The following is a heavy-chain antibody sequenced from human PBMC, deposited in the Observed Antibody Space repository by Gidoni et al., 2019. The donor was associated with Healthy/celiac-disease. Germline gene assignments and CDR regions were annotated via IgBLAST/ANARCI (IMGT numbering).Heavy chain of an antibody. CDR1: GGSFSGYY. V-gene: IGHV4-34*01. Sequence: QVQLQQWGAGLLKPSETLSLTCAVYGGSFSGYYWSWIRQPPGKGLEWIGEINHSGSTNYNPSLKSRVTISVDTSKNQFSLKLSSVTAADTAVYYCARLLYGDYWGAYYYYYGMDVWGQGTTVTVSS. CDR3: ARLLYGDYWGAYYYYYGMDV. J-gene: IGHJ6*02. D-gene: IGHD4-17*01. CDR2: INHSGST.